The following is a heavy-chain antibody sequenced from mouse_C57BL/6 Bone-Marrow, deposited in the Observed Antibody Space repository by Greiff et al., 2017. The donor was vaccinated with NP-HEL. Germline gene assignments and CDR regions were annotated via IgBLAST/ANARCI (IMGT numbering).Heavy chain of an antibody. CDR3: ARGDYDYDGGYYFDY. CDR2: IYPGSGST. CDR1: GYTFTSYW. V-gene: IGHV1-55*01. Sequence: QVQLQQSGAELVKPGASVKMSCKASGYTFTSYWITWVKQRPGQGLEWIGDIYPGSGSTNYNEKFKSKATLTVDTSSSTAYMQLSSLTSEDSAVYYCARGDYDYDGGYYFDYWGQGTTLTVSS. D-gene: IGHD2-4*01. J-gene: IGHJ2*01.